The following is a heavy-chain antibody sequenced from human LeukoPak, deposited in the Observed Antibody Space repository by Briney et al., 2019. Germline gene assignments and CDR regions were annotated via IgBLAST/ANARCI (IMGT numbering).Heavy chain of an antibody. V-gene: IGHV3-53*01. Sequence: GGSLRLSCAASGFTVSSNYMSWVRQAPGKGLEWVSVIYSGGSTYYADSVKGRFTISRDNSKNTLYLQMNSLRDEDTAVYYCARCREIVVVVAATRYYYYGMDVWGQGTTVTVSS. D-gene: IGHD2-15*01. CDR2: IYSGGST. CDR1: GFTVSSNY. J-gene: IGHJ6*02. CDR3: ARCREIVVVVAATRYYYYGMDV.